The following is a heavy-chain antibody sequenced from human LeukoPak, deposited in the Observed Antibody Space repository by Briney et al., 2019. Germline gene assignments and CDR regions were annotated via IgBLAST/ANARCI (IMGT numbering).Heavy chain of an antibody. J-gene: IGHJ4*02. D-gene: IGHD6-19*01. CDR3: ARGARSGWYGPDN. CDR2: IGSTSSYI. CDR1: GFTFNTYS. V-gene: IGHV3-21*01. Sequence: GGSLGLSCAASGFTFNTYSMNWVRQAPGKGLEWVSCIGSTSSYIYYADSVKGRFTISRDNAKNSLYLQMNSLRVEDTAVYYCARGARSGWYGPDNWGQGTLVTVSS.